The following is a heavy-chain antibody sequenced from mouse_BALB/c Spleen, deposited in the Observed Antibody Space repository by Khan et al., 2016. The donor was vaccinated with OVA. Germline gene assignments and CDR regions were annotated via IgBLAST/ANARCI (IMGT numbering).Heavy chain of an antibody. D-gene: IGHD1-1*01. Sequence: EVQLQQSGPGLVKPSQSLSLTCTVTGYSITSGYAWNWIRQFPGNKLEWMGYISYSGVTSSTPSLKSRISITRDQYKNQFFLQLTSVTTEDTATYYCARGNYYGYYFDYWGQGTTLTVSS. CDR2: ISYSGVT. CDR1: GYSITSGYA. CDR3: ARGNYYGYYFDY. V-gene: IGHV3-2*02. J-gene: IGHJ2*01.